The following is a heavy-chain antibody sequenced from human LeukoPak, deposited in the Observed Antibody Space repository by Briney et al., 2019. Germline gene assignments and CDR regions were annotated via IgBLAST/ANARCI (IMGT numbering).Heavy chain of an antibody. Sequence: PSETLSLTCTVSGGSISSGDYYWSWIRQPPGKGLEWIGYIYYSGSTYYNPSLKSRLTISVDTSKNQFSLKLSSVTAADTAVYYCASYIVVVVAAADHFDYWGQGTLVTVSS. CDR1: GGSISSGDYY. CDR2: IYYSGST. J-gene: IGHJ4*02. CDR3: ASYIVVVVAAADHFDY. D-gene: IGHD2-15*01. V-gene: IGHV4-30-4*08.